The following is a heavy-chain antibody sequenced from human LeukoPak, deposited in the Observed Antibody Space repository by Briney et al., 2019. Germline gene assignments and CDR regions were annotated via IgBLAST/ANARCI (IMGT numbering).Heavy chain of an antibody. CDR2: ISPYIGNT. CDR3: ARSTPRLSREKFDY. Sequence: ASVKVSCKASGYTFTKYDIHWVRQAPGQGLEWMGWISPYIGNTYYSQKLQGRVTMTTDTSTTTAYMELRSLRSDDTGVYYCARSTPRLSREKFDYWGQGTLVTVSS. J-gene: IGHJ4*02. V-gene: IGHV1-18*01. CDR1: GYTFTKYD. D-gene: IGHD3-3*02.